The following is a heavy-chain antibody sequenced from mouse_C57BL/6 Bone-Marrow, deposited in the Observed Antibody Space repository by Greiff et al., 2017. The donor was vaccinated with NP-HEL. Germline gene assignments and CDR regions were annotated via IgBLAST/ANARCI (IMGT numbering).Heavy chain of an antibody. V-gene: IGHV1-5*01. D-gene: IGHD1-1*01. CDR1: GYTFTSYW. CDR3: TRVGSFDAVDPYYYAMDY. J-gene: IGHJ4*01. CDR2: IYPGHSDT. Sequence: VQLKESGTVLARPGASVKMSCKTSGYTFTSYWMHWVKQRPGQGLEWIGAIYPGHSDTSYNQKFKGKAKLTAVTSASTAYMELSSLTNEDSAVYYCTRVGSFDAVDPYYYAMDYWGQGTSVTVSS.